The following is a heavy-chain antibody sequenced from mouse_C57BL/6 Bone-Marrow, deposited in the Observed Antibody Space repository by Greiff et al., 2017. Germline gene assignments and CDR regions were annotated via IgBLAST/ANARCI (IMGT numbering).Heavy chain of an antibody. CDR3: ARRVSSSPYAMDY. Sequence: QVQLQQPGAELVRPGSSVKLSCKASGYTFTSYWMHWVKQRPIQGLEWIGNIDPSDSETHYNQKFKDKATLTVDKSSSTAYMQLSSLTSEDSAVYYCARRVSSSPYAMDYWGQGTSVTVSS. J-gene: IGHJ4*01. V-gene: IGHV1-52*01. CDR2: IDPSDSET. D-gene: IGHD1-1*01. CDR1: GYTFTSYW.